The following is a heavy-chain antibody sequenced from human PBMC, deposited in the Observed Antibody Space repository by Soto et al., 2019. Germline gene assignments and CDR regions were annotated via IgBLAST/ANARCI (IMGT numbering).Heavy chain of an antibody. J-gene: IGHJ4*02. CDR3: ARGKGSRNTGDSFDY. CDR2: MWSNGVSK. V-gene: IGHV3-33*01. D-gene: IGHD1-1*01. Sequence: SRRLSCAASGXICNNFAIHCVRQAAGKGLEWVAVMWSNGVSKSNTDSVKGRITISRDSSKNTLYLELNTITVDHTALYFCARGKGSRNTGDSFDYWGPGTLGTVSS. CDR1: GXICNNFA.